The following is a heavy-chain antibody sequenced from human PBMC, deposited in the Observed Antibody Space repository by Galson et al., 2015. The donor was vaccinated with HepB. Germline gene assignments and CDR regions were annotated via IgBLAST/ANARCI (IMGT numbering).Heavy chain of an antibody. Sequence: SLRLSCAASGFTFSSYAMHWVRQAPGKGLEWVAVISYDGSNKYYADSVKGRFTISRDNSKNTLYLQMNSLRAEDTAVYYCARALIGKYYFDYWGQGTLVTVSS. D-gene: IGHD2-21*01. J-gene: IGHJ4*02. V-gene: IGHV3-30*04. CDR1: GFTFSSYA. CDR2: ISYDGSNK. CDR3: ARALIGKYYFDY.